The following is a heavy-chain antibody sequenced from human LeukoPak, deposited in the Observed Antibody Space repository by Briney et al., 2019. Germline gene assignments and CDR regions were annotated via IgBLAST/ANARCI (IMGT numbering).Heavy chain of an antibody. CDR2: IYYSGST. Sequence: NSSETLSLTCTVPGGSISSGGYYWSWIRQHPGKGLEWIGYIYYSGSTYYNPSLKSRVTISVDTSKNQFSLKLSSVTAADTAVYYCARDGAIGASLDPWGQGTLVTVSS. J-gene: IGHJ5*02. CDR1: GGSISSGGYY. V-gene: IGHV4-31*03. CDR3: ARDGAIGASLDP. D-gene: IGHD4/OR15-4a*01.